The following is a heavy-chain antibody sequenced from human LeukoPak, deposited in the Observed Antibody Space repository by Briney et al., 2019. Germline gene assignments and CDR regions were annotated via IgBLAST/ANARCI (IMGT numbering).Heavy chain of an antibody. CDR2: INTNTGNP. CDR1: GYTFTSYA. CDR3: ARDNEDPSASSAAFDI. Sequence: ASVKVSCKASGYTFTSYAMNWVRQAPGQGLEWMGWINTNTGNPTYAQGFTGRFVFSLDTSVSTAYLQISSLKAEGTALYYCARDNEDPSASSAAFDIWGQGTLVTVSS. D-gene: IGHD2-2*01. J-gene: IGHJ3*02. V-gene: IGHV7-4-1*02.